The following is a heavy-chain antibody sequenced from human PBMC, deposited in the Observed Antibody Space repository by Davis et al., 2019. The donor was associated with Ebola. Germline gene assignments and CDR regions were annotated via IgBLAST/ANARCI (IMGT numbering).Heavy chain of an antibody. CDR2: TKQDGSET. V-gene: IGHV3-7*01. D-gene: IGHD3-3*01. CDR1: GFSFSGFW. J-gene: IGHJ5*02. Sequence: GESLKISCAASGFSFSGFWMSWVRQTPEKGLEWVAQTKQDGSETYYVDSVKGRFAVSRDNAKNSLYLQMNSLRAEDTAVYYCARDAAYYDFWSGYLGAWGQGTLVTVSS. CDR3: ARDAAYYDFWSGYLGA.